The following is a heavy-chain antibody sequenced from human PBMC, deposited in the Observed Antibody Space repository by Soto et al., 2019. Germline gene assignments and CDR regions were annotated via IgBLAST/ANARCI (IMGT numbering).Heavy chain of an antibody. CDR1: GFISGAFA. V-gene: IGHV3-23*01. CDR2: ISDGDVP. Sequence: EVQLLESGGGLVQPGDSLRLSCADSGFISGAFAMNWVRLRPGKGLELVSTISDGDVPFYTDSVKGRFTISRDTSRDTVFLHMNGLRADDTALYYCAKALGGNFNNWHFDHWGRGTLVTVSS. J-gene: IGHJ4*01. D-gene: IGHD1-1*01. CDR3: AKALGGNFNNWHFDH.